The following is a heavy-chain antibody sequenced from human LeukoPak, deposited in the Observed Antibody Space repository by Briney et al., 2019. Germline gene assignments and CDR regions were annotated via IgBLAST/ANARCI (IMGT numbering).Heavy chain of an antibody. J-gene: IGHJ4*02. Sequence: ASVKVSCKASVYTFTVYYMHWVRQAPGQGLEWMGWINPNSGGTNYAQKFQGRVTMTRDTSISTAYMELSRLRSDDTAVYYCARGGSSLNYFDYWGQGTLVTVSS. CDR1: VYTFTVYY. D-gene: IGHD6-13*01. CDR2: INPNSGGT. CDR3: ARGGSSLNYFDY. V-gene: IGHV1-2*02.